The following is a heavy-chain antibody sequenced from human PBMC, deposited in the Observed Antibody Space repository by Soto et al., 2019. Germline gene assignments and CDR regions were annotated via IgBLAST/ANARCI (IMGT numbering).Heavy chain of an antibody. D-gene: IGHD3-22*01. CDR3: ARIYRGLGYDSSGYPGEYDAFDI. V-gene: IGHV3-72*01. J-gene: IGHJ3*02. Sequence: PGGSLRLSCAASGFTFSDHYMDWVRQAPGKGLEWVGRTRNKANSYTTEYAASVKGRFTISRDDSKNSLYLQMNSLKTEDTAVYYCARIYRGLGYDSSGYPGEYDAFDIWGQGTMVTVSS. CDR2: TRNKANSYTT. CDR1: GFTFSDHY.